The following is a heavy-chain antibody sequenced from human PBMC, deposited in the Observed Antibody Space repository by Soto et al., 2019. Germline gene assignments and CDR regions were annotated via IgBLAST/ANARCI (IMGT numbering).Heavy chain of an antibody. CDR1: GDTFSSYT. J-gene: IGHJ4*02. D-gene: IGHD3-10*01. CDR3: ARDAPGGFGELLFYFDY. CDR2: IIPIFGTP. V-gene: IGHV1-69*12. Sequence: VQLVQSGAEVKKPGSSVKVSCKASGDTFSSYTLSWVRQAPGQGLEWMGGIIPIFGTPHYAQKFQGRVTMTADESTSTAYMELSSLRSEDTAVYYCARDAPGGFGELLFYFDYWGQGTLVTVSS.